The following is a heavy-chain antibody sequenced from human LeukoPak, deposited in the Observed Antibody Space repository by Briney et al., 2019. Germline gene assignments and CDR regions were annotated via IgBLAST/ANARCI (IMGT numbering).Heavy chain of an antibody. CDR2: IYYSGST. CDR1: GGSISSSSYY. CDR3: ARRELRFLEWLGKEYYYMDV. Sequence: TETLSLTCTVSGGSISSSSYYWGWIRQPPGKGLEWIGSIYYSGSTYYNPPLKSRVTISVDTSKNQFSLKLSSVTAADTAAYYCARRELRFLEWLGKEYYYMDVWGKGTTVTVSS. D-gene: IGHD3-3*01. J-gene: IGHJ6*03. V-gene: IGHV4-39*01.